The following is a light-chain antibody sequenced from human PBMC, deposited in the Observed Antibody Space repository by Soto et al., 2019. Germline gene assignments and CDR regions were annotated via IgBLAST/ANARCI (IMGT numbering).Light chain of an antibody. V-gene: IGKV3-11*01. Sequence: EIVLTQSPATLSLSPGERATLSCRASQSLSSSLAWYQQKPGQAPRLLIYDASNRATGIPARFSGSGSGTDFTLTISSLEPEDFAFYYCQQRSNWPRTFGPGTKVDIK. J-gene: IGKJ3*01. CDR1: QSLSSS. CDR3: QQRSNWPRT. CDR2: DAS.